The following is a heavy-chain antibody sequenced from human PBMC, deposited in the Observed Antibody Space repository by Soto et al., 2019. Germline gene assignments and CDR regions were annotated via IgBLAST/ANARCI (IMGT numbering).Heavy chain of an antibody. CDR3: AKDLSPGYEQPRMLDY. CDR1: GFTFSSYA. CDR2: ISGSGGST. D-gene: IGHD5-18*01. Sequence: GGSLRLSCAASGFTFSSYAMSWVRQAPGKGLEWVSAISGSGGSTYYADSVKGRFTISRDNSKNTLYLQMNSLRAEDTAVYYCAKDLSPGYEQPRMLDYWGQGTLVTVSS. V-gene: IGHV3-23*01. J-gene: IGHJ4*02.